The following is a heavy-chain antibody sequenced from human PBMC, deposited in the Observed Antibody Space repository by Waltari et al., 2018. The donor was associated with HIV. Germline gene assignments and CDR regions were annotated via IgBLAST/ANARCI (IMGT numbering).Heavy chain of an antibody. CDR2: SNPNSGNT. CDR3: ARDGVGDAAFDY. CDR1: GYTSTGYY. D-gene: IGHD1-26*01. Sequence: QDQLLQSGPQVRKHGASVKLSCTASGYTSTGYYKHWGRQAPGQGLEWMGWSNPNSGNTHLAQKFKGKVTMTRVTSIRTAYLEMRRLKSDDTAIYYCARDGVGDAAFDYWGQGTLVTVS. V-gene: IGHV1-2*02. J-gene: IGHJ4*02.